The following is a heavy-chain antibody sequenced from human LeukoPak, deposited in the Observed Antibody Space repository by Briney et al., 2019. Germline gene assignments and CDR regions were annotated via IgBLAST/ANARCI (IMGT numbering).Heavy chain of an antibody. CDR3: ARENWQQLVPIYYYYYYYMDV. CDR2: ISSSSSYI. Sequence: PGGSLRLSCAASGFTFSSYSMNWVRQAPGKGLEWVSSISSSSSYIYYADSVKGRFTISRGNAKNSLYLQMNSLRAEDTAVYYCARENWQQLVPIYYYYYYYMDVWGKGTTVTVSS. D-gene: IGHD6-13*01. J-gene: IGHJ6*03. CDR1: GFTFSSYS. V-gene: IGHV3-21*01.